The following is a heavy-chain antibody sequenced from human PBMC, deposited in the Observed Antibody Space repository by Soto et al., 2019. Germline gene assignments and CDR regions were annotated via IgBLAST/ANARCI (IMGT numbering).Heavy chain of an antibody. D-gene: IGHD3-22*01. Sequence: QVQLVQSGAEVKRHGVSVQVSCKASGYKFSSYGLSWVRPDPGQGLEWMGWVSTYNGNTNYAQQFEGRVTMTTDASTSTVYMELCSLRSDDMAGSYCVRVNAGVYYDSRGYFDSWGQGTLVTVSS. CDR3: VRVNAGVYYDSRGYFDS. V-gene: IGHV1-18*03. J-gene: IGHJ4*02. CDR1: GYKFSSYG. CDR2: VSTYNGNT.